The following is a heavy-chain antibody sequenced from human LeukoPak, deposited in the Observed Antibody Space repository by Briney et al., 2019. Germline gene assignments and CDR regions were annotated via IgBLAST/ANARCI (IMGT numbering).Heavy chain of an antibody. V-gene: IGHV1-69*05. CDR3: ARGAEAYSSSWLTIDY. Sequence: SVKVSCKASGGTFSSYAISLVRQAPGQGLEWMGGIIPIFGTANYAQKFQGRVTITTDESTSTAYMELSSLRSEDTAVYYCARGAEAYSSSWLTIDYWGQGTLVTVSS. CDR1: GGTFSSYA. J-gene: IGHJ4*02. D-gene: IGHD6-13*01. CDR2: IIPIFGTA.